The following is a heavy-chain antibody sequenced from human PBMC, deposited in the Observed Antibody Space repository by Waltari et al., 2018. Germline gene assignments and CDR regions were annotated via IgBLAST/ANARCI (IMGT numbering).Heavy chain of an antibody. V-gene: IGHV1-2*06. J-gene: IGHJ5*02. Sequence: QMQLVLSGAEVKKPGASVKVSCTAAGYTFTGYYMHWVRHCTGQGLEWMGRINPNSGGTNYAQKFQGRVTMTRDTSISTAYMELSRLRSDDTAVYYCARAHYDFWSGDWFDPWGQGTLVTVSS. CDR3: ARAHYDFWSGDWFDP. CDR1: GYTFTGYY. CDR2: INPNSGGT. D-gene: IGHD3-3*01.